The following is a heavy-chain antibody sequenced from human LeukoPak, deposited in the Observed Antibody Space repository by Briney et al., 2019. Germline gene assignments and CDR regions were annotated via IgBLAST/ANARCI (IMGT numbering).Heavy chain of an antibody. D-gene: IGHD2-2*01. CDR3: AAHRYCSSTSCPFDY. CDR1: GGSISSYY. V-gene: IGHV4-4*09. J-gene: IGHJ4*02. Sequence: PSETLSLTCTVSGGSISSYYWSWIRQPPGKGLEWIGYIYTSGSTNYNPSLKSRATISVDTSKNQFSLKLSSVTAADTAVYYCAAHRYCSSTSCPFDYWGQGTLVTVSS. CDR2: IYTSGST.